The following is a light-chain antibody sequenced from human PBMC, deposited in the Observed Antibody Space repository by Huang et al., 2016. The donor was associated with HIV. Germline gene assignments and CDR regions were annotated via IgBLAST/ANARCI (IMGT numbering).Light chain of an antibody. CDR3: QQYYSNPPT. Sequence: DIVMTQSPDSLAVSLGERATINCMSSQSVLFNSNDKNSLAWYQQKPGQPPKLLIYWASTRKSGVPDRFSGSGSETDFTLTISSLRAEDMAIYYCQQYYSNPPTFGQGTKVEIK. CDR1: QSVLFNSNDKNS. V-gene: IGKV4-1*01. CDR2: WAS. J-gene: IGKJ1*01.